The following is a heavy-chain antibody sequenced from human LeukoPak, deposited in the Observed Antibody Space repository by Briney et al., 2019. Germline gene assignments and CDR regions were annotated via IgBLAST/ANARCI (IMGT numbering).Heavy chain of an antibody. J-gene: IGHJ3*02. Sequence: SETLSLTCTGSGGSISSYYWSWIRQPAGKGLEWIGRIYTSGSTNYNPSLKSRVTMSVDTSKNQFSLKLSSVTAADTAVYYCARAPKYSSGSAFDICGQGTMVTVSS. CDR3: ARAPKYSSGSAFDI. V-gene: IGHV4-4*07. CDR2: IYTSGST. D-gene: IGHD6-19*01. CDR1: GGSISSYY.